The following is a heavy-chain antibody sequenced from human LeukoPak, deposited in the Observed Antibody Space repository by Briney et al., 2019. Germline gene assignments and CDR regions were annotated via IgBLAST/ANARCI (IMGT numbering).Heavy chain of an antibody. CDR1: GGSISSGSYY. CDR2: IYYSGST. J-gene: IGHJ4*02. D-gene: IGHD6-6*01. CDR3: ARVRDTSSGGYYFDY. V-gene: IGHV4-61*01. Sequence: SETLSLTCTVSGGSISSGSYYWNWIRQPPGKGLEWIGSIYYSGSTNYNPSLKSRVTISVDTSKKQFSLKLSSVTAADTAVYYCARVRDTSSGGYYFDYWGQGTLVTVSS.